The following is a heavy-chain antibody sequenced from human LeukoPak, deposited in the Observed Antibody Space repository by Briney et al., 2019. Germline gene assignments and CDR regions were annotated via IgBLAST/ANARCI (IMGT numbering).Heavy chain of an antibody. V-gene: IGHV3-20*04. CDR1: GFTFDDYG. CDR3: ARAPYYYDSSGYWNY. J-gene: IGHJ4*02. D-gene: IGHD3-22*01. CDR2: INWNGGST. Sequence: GGSLRLSCAASGFTFDDYGMSWVRQAPGKGLELVSGINWNGGSTGYADSVKGRFTISRDNAKNSLYLQMNSLRAEDTALYYCARAPYYYDSSGYWNYWGQGTLVTVSS.